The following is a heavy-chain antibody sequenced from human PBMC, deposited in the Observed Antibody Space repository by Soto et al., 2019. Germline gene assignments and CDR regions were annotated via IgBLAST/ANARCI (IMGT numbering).Heavy chain of an antibody. V-gene: IGHV3-30-3*01. Sequence: GGSLRLSCAASGFTFSSYAMHWVRQAPGKGLEWVAVISYDGSNKYYADSVKGRFTISRDNSKNTLYLQMNSLRAEDTAVYYGARSDKDTAMPKGYWGQGTLVTVSS. J-gene: IGHJ4*02. CDR2: ISYDGSNK. D-gene: IGHD5-18*01. CDR3: ARSDKDTAMPKGY. CDR1: GFTFSSYA.